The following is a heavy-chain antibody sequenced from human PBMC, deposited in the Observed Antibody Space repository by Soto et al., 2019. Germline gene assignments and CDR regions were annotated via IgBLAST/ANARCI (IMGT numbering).Heavy chain of an antibody. Sequence: SETLSLTCSVSGDSITNGNYYWSWIRQPPGKGLEWIGYIYYSGSTYSNPSLNGRLTMSVDTSKNQFSLKLSSVTAADTALYYCARHYYDSSAYHFVGLDYWGQGALVTVSS. V-gene: IGHV4-30-4*01. CDR3: ARHYYDSSAYHFVGLDY. D-gene: IGHD3-22*01. CDR1: GDSITNGNYY. J-gene: IGHJ4*02. CDR2: IYYSGST.